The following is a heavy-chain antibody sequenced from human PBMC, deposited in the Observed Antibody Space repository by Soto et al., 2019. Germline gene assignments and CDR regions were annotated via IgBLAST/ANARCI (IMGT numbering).Heavy chain of an antibody. CDR2: MSHSGGT. J-gene: IGHJ3*02. D-gene: IGHD1-1*01. V-gene: IGHV4-34*01. CDR1: GGSVNSGNYY. CDR3: ARVERGTATTVVDAFDI. Sequence: QVQLQQWGAGLLKPSETLSLTCAVFGGSVNSGNYYWSWIRQPPGKGLEWIGEMSHSGGTNFNPSLKSRGTISVDTSKNQFSLKMRSVTAADTALYYCARVERGTATTVVDAFDIWGPGTMVTVSS.